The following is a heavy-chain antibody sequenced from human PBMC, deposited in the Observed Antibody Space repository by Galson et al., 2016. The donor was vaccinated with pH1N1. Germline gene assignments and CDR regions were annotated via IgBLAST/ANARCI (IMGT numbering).Heavy chain of an antibody. V-gene: IGHV5-51*01. CDR2: IYPRDSDT. J-gene: IGHJ2*01. CDR3: AGLAGSGYKPRFSDL. D-gene: IGHD5-12*01. Sequence: QSGAEVKKPGESVKISCKGSGYSFSTSWIGWVRQMPGKGLEWMGIIYPRDSDTHYSPSFQGQVTISADNSISTAYLQWSSLQASDTAMFFCAGLAGSGYKPRFSDLWGRGTLVSVSS. CDR1: GYSFSTSW.